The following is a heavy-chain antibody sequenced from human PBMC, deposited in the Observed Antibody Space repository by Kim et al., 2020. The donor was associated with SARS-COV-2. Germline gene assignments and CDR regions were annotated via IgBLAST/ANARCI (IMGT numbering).Heavy chain of an antibody. CDR2: IKQDGSEK. J-gene: IGHJ4*02. Sequence: GGSLRLSCAASGFTFSSYWMSWVRQAPGKGLEWVANIKQDGSEKYYVDSVKGRFTISRDNAKNSLYLQMNSLRAEDTAVYYCARENYYGSGSYVHWGQGTLVTVSS. D-gene: IGHD3-10*01. V-gene: IGHV3-7*03. CDR3: ARENYYGSGSYVH. CDR1: GFTFSSYW.